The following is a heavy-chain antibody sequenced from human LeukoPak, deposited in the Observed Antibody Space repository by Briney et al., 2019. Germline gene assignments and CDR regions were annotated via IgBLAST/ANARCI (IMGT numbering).Heavy chain of an antibody. CDR2: IIPIFGTA. CDR3: ARDKGVGSGWYEN. D-gene: IGHD6-19*01. Sequence: SVKVSCKASGGTFSSYAISWVRQAPGQGLEWMGGIIPIFGTANYAQKFRGRVTITTDESTSTAYMELSSLRSEDTAVYYCARDKGVGSGWYENWGQGTLVTVSS. J-gene: IGHJ4*02. CDR1: GGTFSSYA. V-gene: IGHV1-69*05.